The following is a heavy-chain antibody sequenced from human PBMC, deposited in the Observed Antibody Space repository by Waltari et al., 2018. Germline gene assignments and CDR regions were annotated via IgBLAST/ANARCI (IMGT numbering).Heavy chain of an antibody. CDR3: ARGPWQWLATGSGAFDI. D-gene: IGHD6-19*01. V-gene: IGHV1-8*01. Sequence: QVQLVQSGAEVKKPGASVKVSCKASGYTFTSYDINWVRQATGQGLEWMGWMNPNSGNTGYAQKFQCRVTMTRNTSISTAYMELSSLRSEVTAVYYCARGPWQWLATGSGAFDIWGQGTMVTVSS. CDR1: GYTFTSYD. J-gene: IGHJ3*02. CDR2: MNPNSGNT.